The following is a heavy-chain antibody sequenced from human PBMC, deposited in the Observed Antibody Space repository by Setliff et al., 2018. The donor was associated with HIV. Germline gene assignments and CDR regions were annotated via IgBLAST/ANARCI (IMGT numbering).Heavy chain of an antibody. Sequence: PGGSLRLSCVVSGFTFRTYAMHWVRQGPGKGLEWVSSISSSSNSIYYTDSVKGRFTISSDNAKNTLYLQMNSLRAEDTAVYYCARSGGSCYSPGCYYYAMDVWGQGTTVTVSS. D-gene: IGHD2-15*01. CDR1: GFTFRTYA. CDR3: ARSGGSCYSPGCYYYAMDV. J-gene: IGHJ6*02. V-gene: IGHV3-21*04. CDR2: ISSSSNSI.